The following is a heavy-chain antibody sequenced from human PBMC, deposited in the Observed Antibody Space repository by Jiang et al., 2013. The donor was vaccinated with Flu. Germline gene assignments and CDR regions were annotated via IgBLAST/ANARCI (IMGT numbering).Heavy chain of an antibody. J-gene: IGHJ5*02. CDR3: ASVVPYYYDSSGYSGAYNWFDP. CDR1: GYTFTSYA. V-gene: IGHV7-4-1*02. D-gene: IGHD3-22*01. CDR2: INTNTGNP. Sequence: QSGSELKKPGASVRVSCKASGYTFTSYAMNWVRQAPGQGLEWMGWINTNTGNPTYAQGFTGRFVFSLDTSVSTAYLQISSLKAEDTAVYYCASVVPYYYDSSGYSGAYNWFDPWGQGTLVTVSS.